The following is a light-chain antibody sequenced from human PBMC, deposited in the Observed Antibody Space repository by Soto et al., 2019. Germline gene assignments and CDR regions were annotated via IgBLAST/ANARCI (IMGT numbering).Light chain of an antibody. CDR2: STS. CDR1: TGAVTSGYY. CDR3: LLHYGGGQPCV. V-gene: IGLV7-43*01. Sequence: QAVVTQEPSLTVSPGGTVTLTCTSSTGAVTSGYYPNWFQQKPGQAPRPLIYSTSNKHSWTPARFSGSLLGGKAALPLSGXXPXXEAXXYXLLHYGGGQPCVFGGGTKLTVL. J-gene: IGLJ3*02.